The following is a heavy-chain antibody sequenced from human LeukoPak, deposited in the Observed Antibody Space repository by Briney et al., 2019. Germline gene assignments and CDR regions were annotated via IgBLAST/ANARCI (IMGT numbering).Heavy chain of an antibody. Sequence: ASVKVSCKASGGTFSSYAISWVRQAPGQGLEWMGGIIPIFGTANYAQKFQGSVTITTDESTSTAYMELSSLRSEDTAVYYCARDITVAGNRFDYWGQGTLVTVSS. D-gene: IGHD6-19*01. J-gene: IGHJ4*02. CDR1: GGTFSSYA. V-gene: IGHV1-69*05. CDR2: IIPIFGTA. CDR3: ARDITVAGNRFDY.